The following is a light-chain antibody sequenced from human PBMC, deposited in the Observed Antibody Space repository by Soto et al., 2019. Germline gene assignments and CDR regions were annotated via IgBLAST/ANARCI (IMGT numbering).Light chain of an antibody. CDR1: QSVSSS. CDR3: HHRGNGIT. CDR2: DTS. Sequence: EIVLTQSPGTLSLSPGDTATLSCGASQSVSSSLAWSQQKPGQAPRLLIYDTSNGATGSPARFSGSGSGTDFTVTISSLEPEDFAVYYCHHRGNGITFGQGTRLEIK. V-gene: IGKV3-11*01. J-gene: IGKJ5*01.